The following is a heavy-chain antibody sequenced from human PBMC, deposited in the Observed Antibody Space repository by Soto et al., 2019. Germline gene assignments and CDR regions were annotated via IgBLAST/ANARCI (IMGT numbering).Heavy chain of an antibody. Sequence: QVQLVQSGAEVKKPGPSVKVSCKASGYTFTSYDIHWVRQATVQALACMGWMNANSGTTGYAQKFQGKVTMTRNTCIETAEMELGSRGSEDTAVDYCAGGNGVVAATGARGCYYWGQGTLVSGSS. V-gene: IGHV1-8*01. D-gene: IGHD2-15*01. CDR3: AGGNGVVAATGARGCYY. J-gene: IGHJ4*02. CDR1: GYTFTSYD. CDR2: MNANSGTT.